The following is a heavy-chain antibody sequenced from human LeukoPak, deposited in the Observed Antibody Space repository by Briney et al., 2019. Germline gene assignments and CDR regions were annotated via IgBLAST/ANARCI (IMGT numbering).Heavy chain of an antibody. CDR2: ISSYSTYT. V-gene: IGHV3-11*06. D-gene: IGHD4-17*01. J-gene: IGHJ3*02. CDR1: GFTFSDHY. Sequence: PGGSLRLSCAASGFTFSDHYMSWIRQAPGKGLEWVSYISSYSTYTNYADFVKGRFTISRDNAKNSLYLQMNSLRAEDTAVYYCARGTVTHDAFDIWGQGTIVTVSS. CDR3: ARGTVTHDAFDI.